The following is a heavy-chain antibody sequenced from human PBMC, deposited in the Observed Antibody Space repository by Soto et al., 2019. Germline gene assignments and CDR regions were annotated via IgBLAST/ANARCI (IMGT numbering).Heavy chain of an antibody. Sequence: SETLSLTCTVSGGSISSSSYYWGWIRQPPGKGLEWIGSIYYSGSTYYNPSLKSRVTISVDTSKNQFSLKLSSVTAADTAVYYCARFYCSADSCYPLDYWGQGTLVTVSS. J-gene: IGHJ4*02. CDR2: IYYSGST. D-gene: IGHD2-15*01. V-gene: IGHV4-39*01. CDR3: ARFYCSADSCYPLDY. CDR1: GGSISSSSYY.